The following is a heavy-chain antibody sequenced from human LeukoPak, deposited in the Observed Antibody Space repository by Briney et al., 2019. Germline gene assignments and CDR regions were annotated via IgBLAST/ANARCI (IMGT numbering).Heavy chain of an antibody. D-gene: IGHD3-10*01. CDR2: IYSGGST. CDR1: GFTVSSNY. J-gene: IGHJ4*02. CDR3: AKEGTSGRHIDS. V-gene: IGHV3-53*01. Sequence: GGSLRLSCAASGFTVSSNYMSWVRQAPGKGLEWVSIIYSGGSTDYADSVKGRFTISRDNSKNTLYLQMNSLRAEDTAVYYCAKEGTSGRHIDSWGQGTLVTVSS.